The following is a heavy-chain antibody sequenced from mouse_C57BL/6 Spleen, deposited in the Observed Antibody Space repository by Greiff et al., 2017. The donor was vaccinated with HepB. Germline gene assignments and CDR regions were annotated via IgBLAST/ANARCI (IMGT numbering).Heavy chain of an antibody. Sequence: VQGVESGPGLVQPSQSLSITCTVSGFSLTSYGVHWVRQSPGKGLEWLGVIWSGGSTDYNAAFISRLSISKDNSKSQVFFKMNSLQADDTAIYYCASSYYDYDDWFAYWGQGTLVTVSA. V-gene: IGHV2-2*01. CDR3: ASSYYDYDDWFAY. J-gene: IGHJ3*01. CDR1: GFSLTSYG. D-gene: IGHD2-4*01. CDR2: IWSGGST.